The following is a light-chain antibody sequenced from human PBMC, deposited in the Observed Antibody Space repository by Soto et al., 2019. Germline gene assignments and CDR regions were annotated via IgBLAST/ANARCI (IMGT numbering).Light chain of an antibody. Sequence: QSVLTQPPSALGSPGQSVTISCTGTSSDVGGYNYVSWYQQLPGKAPKLMIYEVTKRPSGVPDRFSGSKSGNTASLTVSGLQADDEADYYCSSYAGSNNLVFGGGTKLTVL. V-gene: IGLV2-8*01. CDR1: SSDVGGYNY. J-gene: IGLJ2*01. CDR2: EVT. CDR3: SSYAGSNNLV.